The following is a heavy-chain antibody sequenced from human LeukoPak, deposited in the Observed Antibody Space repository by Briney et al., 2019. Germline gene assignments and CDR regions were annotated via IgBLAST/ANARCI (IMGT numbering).Heavy chain of an antibody. V-gene: IGHV3-48*03. CDR2: ISSSGSTI. CDR3: AELGITMIGGV. J-gene: IGHJ6*04. CDR1: GFTFSSYE. D-gene: IGHD3-10*02. Sequence: GGSLRLSYAASGFTFSSYEMNWVRQAPGKGLEWVSYISSSGSTIYYADSVKGRFTISRDNAKNSLYLQMNSLRAEDTAVYYCAELGITMIGGVWGKGTTVTISS.